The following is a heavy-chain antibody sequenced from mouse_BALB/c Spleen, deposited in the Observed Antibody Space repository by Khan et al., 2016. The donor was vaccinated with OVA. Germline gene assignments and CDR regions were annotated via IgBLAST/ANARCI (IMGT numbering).Heavy chain of an antibody. CDR1: GYSITSDYA. D-gene: IGHD1-1*01. V-gene: IGHV3-2*02. Sequence: QLEESGPGLVKPSQSLSLTCTVTGYSITSDYAWNWIRQFPGNKLEWMGYISYSGNPNYNPSFKSRISITRETSKNQFFLQLNSVTTEDTATYYCARVYGGDFDYWGQGTTLTVSS. CDR2: ISYSGNP. CDR3: ARVYGGDFDY. J-gene: IGHJ2*01.